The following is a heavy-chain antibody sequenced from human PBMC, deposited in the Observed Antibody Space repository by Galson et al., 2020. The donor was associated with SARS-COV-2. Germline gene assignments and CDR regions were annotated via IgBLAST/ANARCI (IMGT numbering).Heavy chain of an antibody. CDR3: ARGGDYVRNWFDS. D-gene: IGHD4-17*01. V-gene: IGHV4-59*01. CDR1: GGSISRSY. J-gene: IGHJ5*01. CDR2: IYHSGTT. Sequence: ASETLSLTCTVSGGSISRSYWSWIRQSPGKSPEWIGYIYHSGTTRYNSSLKSRVTISVDTSKNQFSLKMNFVTAADTAFYYCARGGDYVRNWFDSWGQGTLVTVSS.